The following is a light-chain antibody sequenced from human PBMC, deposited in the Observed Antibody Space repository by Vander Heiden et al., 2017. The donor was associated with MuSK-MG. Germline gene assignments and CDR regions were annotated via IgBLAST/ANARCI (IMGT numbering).Light chain of an antibody. J-gene: IGKJ1*01. CDR2: GAS. V-gene: IGKV3-20*01. Sequence: IVLTQSPGPLSLSPGESATLSCRASQSVYNHFLAWYQQRPGQPPRLVIQGASSRATGIPDRFSGSVSGTDFTLTISRLEPEDFAVYYCQHYGSSPWTFGQGTRVDI. CDR3: QHYGSSPWT. CDR1: QSVYNHF.